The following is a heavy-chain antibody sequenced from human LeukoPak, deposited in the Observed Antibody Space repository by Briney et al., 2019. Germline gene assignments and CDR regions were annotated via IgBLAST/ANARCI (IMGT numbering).Heavy chain of an antibody. V-gene: IGHV3-21*01. CDR1: GFTSGFTFSDYH. J-gene: IGHJ6*03. Sequence: PGGSLRLSCAASGFTSGFTFSDYHMNWVRQAPGKGLEWVSSISTSSNYIYYIDSVKGRFTISRDNAKNSLYLQMNSLRAEDTAVYYCARAPTIGYYMDVWGKGTTVTVSS. CDR3: ARAPTIGYYMDV. D-gene: IGHD3-3*01. CDR2: ISTSSNYI.